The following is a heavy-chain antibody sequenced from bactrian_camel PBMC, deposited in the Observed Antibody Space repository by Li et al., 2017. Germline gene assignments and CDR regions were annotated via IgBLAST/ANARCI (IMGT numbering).Heavy chain of an antibody. D-gene: IGHD6*01. V-gene: IGHV3S40*01. CDR3: AARHFGACSLYGDAYHY. Sequence: VQLVESGGGSVQAGGSLRLSCSVSGDTYCLAWFRQAPGKEREGVAFVYFGGGSTYYADSVKGRFTISQDKGKNTVYLQMNSLKPEDTAMYNCAARHFGACSLYGDAYHYWGQGTQVTVS. J-gene: IGHJ4*01. CDR2: VYFGGGST. CDR1: GDTYC.